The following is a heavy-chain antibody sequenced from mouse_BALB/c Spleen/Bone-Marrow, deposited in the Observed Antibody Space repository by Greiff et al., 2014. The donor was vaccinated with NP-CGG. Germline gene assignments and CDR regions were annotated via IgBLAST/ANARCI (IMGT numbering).Heavy chain of an antibody. CDR1: GFSLTDYG. D-gene: IGHD1-1*01. V-gene: IGHV2-6-5*01. J-gene: IGHJ2*01. CDR3: AKHDTTVVLDY. Sequence: VQLQQSGPGLVAPSQSLSITCTVSGFSLTDYGVSWIRQPPGKGLEWLGVIWGGGITYYNSTLKSRLSISKDKSKSQVFLKMDSLQTDDTAMYYCAKHDTTVVLDYWGQGTTLTVSS. CDR2: IWGGGIT.